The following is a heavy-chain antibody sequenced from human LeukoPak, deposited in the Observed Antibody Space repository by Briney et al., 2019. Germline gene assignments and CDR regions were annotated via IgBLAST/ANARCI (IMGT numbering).Heavy chain of an antibody. V-gene: IGHV3-7*04. CDR1: GFTFRNFW. Sequence: GGSLRLSCAAFGFTFRNFWMSWVRQAPGRGLEWVAEIHPEGNKKYHVESVKGRFTISRDNPKSSLFLQMNGLRVEDTAVYYCARGDAFSGDHWGQGTLVTVSS. J-gene: IGHJ4*02. CDR3: ARGDAFSGDH. CDR2: IHPEGNKK.